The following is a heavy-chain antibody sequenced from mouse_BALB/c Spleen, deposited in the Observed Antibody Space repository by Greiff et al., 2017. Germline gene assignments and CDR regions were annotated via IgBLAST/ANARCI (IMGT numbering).Heavy chain of an antibody. J-gene: IGHJ3*01. CDR1: GYSITSDYA. Sequence: EVKLQESGPGLVKPSQSLSLTCTVTGYSITSDYAWNWLRQFPGNKLEWMGYISYSGSTSYNPSLKSRISITRDTSKNQFFLQLNSVTTEDTATYYFAQGLGWFAYWGQGTLVTVSA. CDR2: ISYSGST. CDR3: AQGLGWFAY. D-gene: IGHD4-1*01. V-gene: IGHV3-2*02.